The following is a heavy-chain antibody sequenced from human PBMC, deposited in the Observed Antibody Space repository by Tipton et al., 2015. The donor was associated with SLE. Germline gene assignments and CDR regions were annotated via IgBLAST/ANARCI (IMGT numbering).Heavy chain of an antibody. Sequence: SLRLSCAASGFTFSSYAMHWVRQAPGKGLEWVAVISYDGSNKYYADSVKGRFTISRDNSKNTLYLQMNSLRAEDTAVYYCARHLVWEGDDYWGQGTLVTVSS. CDR1: GFTFSSYA. CDR3: ARHLVWEGDDY. D-gene: IGHD1-26*01. CDR2: ISYDGSNK. J-gene: IGHJ4*02. V-gene: IGHV3-30*04.